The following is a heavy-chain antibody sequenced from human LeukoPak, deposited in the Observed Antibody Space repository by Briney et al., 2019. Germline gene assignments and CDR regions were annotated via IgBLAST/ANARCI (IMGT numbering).Heavy chain of an antibody. J-gene: IGHJ6*02. CDR1: GYTFTVYY. CDR2: IIPILGIA. V-gene: IGHV1-69*02. Sequence: SVKVSCKASGYTFTVYYMHWVRQAPGQGLEWMGRIIPILGIANYAQKFQGRVTITADKSTSTAYMELSSLRSEDTAVYYCARLGGDYGLGFDYYYYGMDVWGQGTTVTVSS. D-gene: IGHD2-21*02. CDR3: ARLGGDYGLGFDYYYYGMDV.